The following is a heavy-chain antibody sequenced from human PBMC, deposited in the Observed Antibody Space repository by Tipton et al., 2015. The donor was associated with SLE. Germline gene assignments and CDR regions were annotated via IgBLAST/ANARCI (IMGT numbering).Heavy chain of an antibody. V-gene: IGHV4-59*12. CDR2: IYYSGST. CDR3: ARALTGGPFDY. Sequence: TLSLTCTVSGGSISSYYWSWIRQPPGKGLEWIGYIYYSGSTNYNPSLKSRVTISVDTSKNQFSLKLSSVTAADTAVYYCARALTGGPFDYWGQGTLVTVSS. CDR1: GGSISSYY. J-gene: IGHJ4*02. D-gene: IGHD7-27*01.